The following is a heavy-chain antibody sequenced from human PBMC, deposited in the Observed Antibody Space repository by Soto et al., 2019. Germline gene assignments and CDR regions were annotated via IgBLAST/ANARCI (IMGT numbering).Heavy chain of an antibody. CDR1: GYTFTSYD. V-gene: IGHV1-8*01. D-gene: IGHD3-3*01. CDR3: ARGPLRNYDFWSGYSYYYYVMDV. Sequence: ASVKVSCKASGYTFTSYDINWVRQATGQGLEWMGWMNPNSGNTGYAQKFQGRVTMTRNTSISTAYMELSSLRSEDTAVYYCARGPLRNYDFWSGYSYYYYVMDVWGQGTTVTVSS. J-gene: IGHJ6*02. CDR2: MNPNSGNT.